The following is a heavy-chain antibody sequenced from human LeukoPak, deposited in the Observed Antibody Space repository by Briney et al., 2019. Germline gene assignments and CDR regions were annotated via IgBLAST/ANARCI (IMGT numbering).Heavy chain of an antibody. V-gene: IGHV3-9*01. J-gene: IGHJ6*02. CDR1: GFTFDDYA. CDR3: AKGTVVAAAYYYYGMDV. D-gene: IGHD2-15*01. CDR2: ISWNSGSI. Sequence: GGSLRRSCAASGFTFDDYAMHWVRQAPGKGLEWVSGISWNSGSIGYADSVKGRFTISRDNAKNSLYLQMNSLRAEDTALYYCAKGTVVAAAYYYYGMDVWGQGTTVTVSS.